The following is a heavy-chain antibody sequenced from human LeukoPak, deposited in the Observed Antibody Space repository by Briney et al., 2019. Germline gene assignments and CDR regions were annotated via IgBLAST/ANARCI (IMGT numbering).Heavy chain of an antibody. CDR3: AKDLLRYFDWSNAFDP. J-gene: IGHJ5*02. CDR2: ISGSGGST. Sequence: RPGGSLRLSCAASGFTFSSYAMSWVRQAPGKGLEWVLPISGSGGSTYYAGSVKGRFTISRDNSKNTLYLQMNSLRAEDTAVYYCAKDLLRYFDWSNAFDPWGQGTLVTVSS. V-gene: IGHV3-23*01. D-gene: IGHD3-9*01. CDR1: GFTFSSYA.